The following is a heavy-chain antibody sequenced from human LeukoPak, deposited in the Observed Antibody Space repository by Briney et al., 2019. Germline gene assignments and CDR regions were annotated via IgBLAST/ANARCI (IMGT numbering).Heavy chain of an antibody. J-gene: IGHJ4*02. CDR1: GFTFSSYG. CDR2: ISYDGSNK. CDR3: AKDGSGYSGYADY. V-gene: IGHV3-30*18. Sequence: AGGSLRLSCAASGFTFSSYGMHWVRQAPGKGLEWVAVISYDGSNKYYAESVKGRFTISRDNSKNTLYLQMNSLRAEDTAVYYCAKDGSGYSGYADYWGQGTLVTVSS. D-gene: IGHD5-12*01.